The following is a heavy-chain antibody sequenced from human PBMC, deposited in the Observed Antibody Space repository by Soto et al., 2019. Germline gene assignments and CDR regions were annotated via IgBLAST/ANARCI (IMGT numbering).Heavy chain of an antibody. V-gene: IGHV4-39*01. CDR2: IYYSGST. D-gene: IGHD2-2*02. Sequence: SETLSLTCTVSGCSISSSSYYWCWIRQPPGKGLEWIGSIYYSGSTYYNPSLKSRVTISVDTSKNQFSLKLSSVTAADTAVYYCARRIVVVPAAISDYGMDVWGQRTTVTVSS. J-gene: IGHJ6*02. CDR1: GCSISSSSYY. CDR3: ARRIVVVPAAISDYGMDV.